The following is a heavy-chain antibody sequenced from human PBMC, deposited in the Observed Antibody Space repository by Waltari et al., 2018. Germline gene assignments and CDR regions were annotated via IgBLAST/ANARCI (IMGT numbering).Heavy chain of an antibody. Sequence: EVQVVESGGGLVQPGGSLKLSCATSGFTFSGSTRHWVRQTSGKGREWIGRIRSKPNNYATRYTASVEGRFTISRDDSENTAYLQMSSLMTEDTAVYYCTGGAVTGTDFWGQGTLVTVSS. CDR2: IRSKPNNYAT. J-gene: IGHJ4*02. V-gene: IGHV3-73*01. CDR3: TGGAVTGTDF. D-gene: IGHD6-13*01. CDR1: GFTFSGST.